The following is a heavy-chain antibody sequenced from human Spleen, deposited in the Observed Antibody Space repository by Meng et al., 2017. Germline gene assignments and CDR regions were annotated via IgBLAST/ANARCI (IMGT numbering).Heavy chain of an antibody. D-gene: IGHD6-13*01. CDR3: ARTSVGIAQDY. J-gene: IGHJ4*02. V-gene: IGHV1-18*04. CDR2: ISVSNGNT. Sequence: ASVKVSCKASGYTFTNYGISWVRQAPGQGLEWMGWISVSNGNTYSAQSVQGRVSMTTDTATSTAYMELRSLKSDDTAVYYCARTSVGIAQDYWGQGTLVTFSS. CDR1: GYTFTNYG.